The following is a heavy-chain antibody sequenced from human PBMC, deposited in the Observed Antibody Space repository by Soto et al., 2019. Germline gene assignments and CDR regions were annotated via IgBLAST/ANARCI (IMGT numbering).Heavy chain of an antibody. CDR1: GFTFSSYG. CDR3: AKVRAAAGTDYYYYYYLDV. J-gene: IGHJ6*03. D-gene: IGHD6-13*01. CDR2: ISYDGSNK. V-gene: IGHV3-30*18. Sequence: GGSLRLSCAASGFTFSSYGMHWVRQAPGKGLEWVAVISYDGSNKYYADSVKGRFTISRDNSKNTLYLQMNSLRAEDTAVYYCAKVRAAAGTDYYYYYYLDVWGKGTTVTVSS.